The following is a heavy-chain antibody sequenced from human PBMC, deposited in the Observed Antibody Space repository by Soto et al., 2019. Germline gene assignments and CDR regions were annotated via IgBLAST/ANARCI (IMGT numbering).Heavy chain of an antibody. CDR3: ARDLGITIFGVVTYYYYYGMDV. Sequence: EVQLVESGGGLVQPGGSLRLSCAASGFTFSSYWMHWVRQAPGKGLVWVSRLNSDGSSTSYADSVKGRFTISRDNAKNTLYLQMNSLRAEDTAVYYCARDLGITIFGVVTYYYYYGMDVWGQGTTVTVSS. V-gene: IGHV3-74*01. J-gene: IGHJ6*02. CDR1: GFTFSSYW. CDR2: LNSDGSST. D-gene: IGHD3-3*01.